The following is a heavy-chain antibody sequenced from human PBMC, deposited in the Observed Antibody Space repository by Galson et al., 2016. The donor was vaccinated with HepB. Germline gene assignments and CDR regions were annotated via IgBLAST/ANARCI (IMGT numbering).Heavy chain of an antibody. Sequence: SVKVSCKASGGTFSSYSMNWVRQAPGQGLEWMGRIIPLFGMKAYAQRFQGRVTITADKSTGTAYMELTNLTSQDTAVYYCAGRCGGVCYRGAWFDPWGQGTLVTVSS. V-gene: IGHV1-69*02. CDR3: AGRCGGVCYRGAWFDP. CDR1: GGTFSSYS. D-gene: IGHD2-21*02. J-gene: IGHJ5*02. CDR2: IIPLFGMK.